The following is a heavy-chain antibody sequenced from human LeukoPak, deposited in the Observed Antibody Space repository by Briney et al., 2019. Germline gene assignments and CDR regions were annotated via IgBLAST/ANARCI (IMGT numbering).Heavy chain of an antibody. V-gene: IGHV3-74*01. CDR1: RFTFSSYW. J-gene: IGHJ3*02. CDR2: ISSDGTNT. Sequence: GGSLRLSCAASRFTFSSYWMHWVRQAPGEGLVWVSRISSDGTNTNYADSVKGRFTISRDNAKNTLYVQMNSLRAEDTAVYYCAREAAALDAFDIWGQGTMVTVSS. D-gene: IGHD6-13*01. CDR3: AREAAALDAFDI.